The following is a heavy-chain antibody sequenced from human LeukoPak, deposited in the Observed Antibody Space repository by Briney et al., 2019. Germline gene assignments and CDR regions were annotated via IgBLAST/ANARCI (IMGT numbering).Heavy chain of an antibody. D-gene: IGHD5-18*01. V-gene: IGHV5-51*01. J-gene: IGHJ6*03. CDR2: IYPGDSDT. Sequence: GESLKISCKGSGYSFTSYWIGWVRQMPGKGLEWMGIIYPGDSDTRYSPSFQGQVTISADKSISTAYLQWRSLKASDTAMYYCARISGYSYGYLYYYYMDVWGKGTTVTVSS. CDR3: ARISGYSYGYLYYYYMDV. CDR1: GYSFTSYW.